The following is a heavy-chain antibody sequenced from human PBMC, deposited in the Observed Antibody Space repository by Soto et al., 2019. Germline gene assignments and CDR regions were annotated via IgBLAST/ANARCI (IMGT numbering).Heavy chain of an antibody. Sequence: SETLYLSCAVSDGSISSYYWSWIRQPPGKGLEWIGYIYYSGSTNYNPSLKSRVTISVDTSKNQFSLKLSSVTAADTAVYYCARYVYYDFWSRYYDYGMAVWGQGATFTVSS. D-gene: IGHD3-3*01. CDR3: ARYVYYDFWSRYYDYGMAV. CDR1: DGSISSYY. CDR2: IYYSGST. V-gene: IGHV4-59*01. J-gene: IGHJ6*02.